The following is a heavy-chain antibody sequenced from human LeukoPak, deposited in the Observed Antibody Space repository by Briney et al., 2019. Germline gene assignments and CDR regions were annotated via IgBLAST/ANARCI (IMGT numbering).Heavy chain of an antibody. CDR3: ARAVQASLQPRFDP. CDR1: GGSISSYY. CDR2: IYYSGST. Sequence: SETLSLTCTVSGGSISSYYWSWIRQPPGKGLEWIGYIYYSGSTNYNPSLKSRVTISVDTSKNQFSLKLNSVTAADTAVYYCARAVQASLQPRFDPWGQGTLATVSS. V-gene: IGHV4-59*08. D-gene: IGHD1-1*01. J-gene: IGHJ5*02.